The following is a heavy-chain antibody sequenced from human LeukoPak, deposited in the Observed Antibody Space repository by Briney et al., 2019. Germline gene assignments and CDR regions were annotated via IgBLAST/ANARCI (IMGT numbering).Heavy chain of an antibody. Sequence: GRSLRLSCAAAGFTFSSYGMHWVRQAPGKGLEGVAVIWYDGSTKYYADSVKGRFTISRDNSKNTLYLQMNSLRAEDTAVYYCAREFLPRYYYGMDVWGQGTTVTVSS. CDR3: AREFLPRYYYGMDV. CDR2: IWYDGSTK. D-gene: IGHD3-3*01. J-gene: IGHJ6*02. CDR1: GFTFSSYG. V-gene: IGHV3-33*01.